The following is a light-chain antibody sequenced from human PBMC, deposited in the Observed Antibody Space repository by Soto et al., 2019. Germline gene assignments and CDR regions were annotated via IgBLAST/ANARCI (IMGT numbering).Light chain of an antibody. V-gene: IGKV1-39*01. CDR1: QSISSY. Sequence: DIQVTQSPSSLSASVGDRVTITCRASQSISSYLNWYQQKPGTAPKLLIFAASSLPSRVPSRFSGSGSGTDFTLTISSLQPEDFATYFCQQSYSTPITFGQGTRLEIK. CDR3: QQSYSTPIT. CDR2: AAS. J-gene: IGKJ5*01.